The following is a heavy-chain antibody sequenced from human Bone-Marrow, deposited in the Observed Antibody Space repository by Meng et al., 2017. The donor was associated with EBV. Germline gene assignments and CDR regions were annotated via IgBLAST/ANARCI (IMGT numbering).Heavy chain of an antibody. CDR3: AKAPIWSYFDH. CDR2: ISGSGGST. Sequence: EGRPVGVGGGWVQRGGSLRLSCAASGFTFSSHAMSWVRQAPGKGLEWVSSISGSGGSTYYADSVKGRFTVSRDNSKNTLYLQMDSLRAEDTAVYYCAKAPIWSYFDHWGQGALVTVSS. V-gene: IGHV3-23*04. CDR1: GFTFSSHA. D-gene: IGHD3-16*01. J-gene: IGHJ4*02.